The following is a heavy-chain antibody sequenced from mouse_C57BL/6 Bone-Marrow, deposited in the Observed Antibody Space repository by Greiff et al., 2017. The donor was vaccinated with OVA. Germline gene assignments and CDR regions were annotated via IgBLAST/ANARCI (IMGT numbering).Heavy chain of an antibody. J-gene: IGHJ4*01. CDR1: GFSLTSYA. CDR3: SILLLRPYYYAMDY. V-gene: IGHV2-9-1*01. CDR2: IWTGGGT. Sequence: VMLVESGPGLVAPSQSLSITCTVSGFSLTSYAISWVRQPPGKGLEWLGVIWTGGGTNYNSALKSRLSISTDNSKSQVFLKMNSLQTDDTARYYCSILLLRPYYYAMDYWGQGTSVTVSS. D-gene: IGHD1-1*01.